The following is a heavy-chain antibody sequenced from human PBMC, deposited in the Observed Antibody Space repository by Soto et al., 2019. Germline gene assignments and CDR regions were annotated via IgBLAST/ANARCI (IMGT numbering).Heavy chain of an antibody. CDR1: GGSIRNGGYY. Sequence: QLQLQESGPGLVKPSQTLSLTCAVSGGSIRNGGYYWSWIRQHPGKGLEWIGSIYFSGSTYYNPSLKSRVTISVARPKNQFSLKLSSVTAADTAVYYCARDSHSQQPIHRWGGGYMDAWCKGTTVTVSS. CDR3: ARDSHSQQPIHRWGGGYMDA. J-gene: IGHJ6*03. V-gene: IGHV4-31*11. CDR2: IYFSGST. D-gene: IGHD6-13*01.